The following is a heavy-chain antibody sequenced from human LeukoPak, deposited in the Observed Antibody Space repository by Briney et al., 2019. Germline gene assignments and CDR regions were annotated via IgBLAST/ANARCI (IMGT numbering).Heavy chain of an antibody. J-gene: IGHJ3*02. CDR3: ARDLTMIEGRGPFDI. CDR2: ISSSSSYI. D-gene: IGHD3-22*01. V-gene: IGHV3-21*01. CDR1: GFTFSSYS. Sequence: GGSLRLSCAASGFTFSSYSMNWVRQAPGKGLEWVSSISSSSSYIYYADSVKGRFTISRDNAKNSLYLQMNSLRAEDTAVYYCARDLTMIEGRGPFDIWGQGTMVTVSS.